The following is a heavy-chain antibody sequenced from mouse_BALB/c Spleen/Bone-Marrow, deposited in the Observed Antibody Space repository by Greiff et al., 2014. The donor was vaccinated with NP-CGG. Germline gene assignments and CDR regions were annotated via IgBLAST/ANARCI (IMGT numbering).Heavy chain of an antibody. Sequence: EVMLVESGAALVKPGASVKLSCTASGFNIKDTYMHWVKQRPEQGLEWIGRIDSANGNTKYDPKFQGKATITADTSSNTAYLQLSSLTSEDTAVYYCANYYYGSHFDYWGQGTTLTVSS. CDR1: GFNIKDTY. J-gene: IGHJ2*01. D-gene: IGHD1-1*01. V-gene: IGHV14-3*02. CDR2: IDSANGNT. CDR3: ANYYYGSHFDY.